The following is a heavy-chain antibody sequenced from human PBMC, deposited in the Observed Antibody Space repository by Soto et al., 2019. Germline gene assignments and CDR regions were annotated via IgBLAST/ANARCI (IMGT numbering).Heavy chain of an antibody. CDR2: IYYSGST. CDR3: ARESRKKYYYGMDV. J-gene: IGHJ6*02. Sequence: WETLSLTCTVSGGSISSYYWSWIRQPPGKGLEWIGYIYYSGSTNYNPSLKSRVTISVDTSKNQFSLKLSSVTAADTAVYYCARESRKKYYYGMDVWGQGTTVTVSS. CDR1: GGSISSYY. V-gene: IGHV4-59*01.